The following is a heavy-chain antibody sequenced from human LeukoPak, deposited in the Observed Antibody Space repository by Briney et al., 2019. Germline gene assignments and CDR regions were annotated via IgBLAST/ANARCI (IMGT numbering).Heavy chain of an antibody. J-gene: IGHJ6*02. CDR1: GFTFSDYY. CDR3: ARDQDGVPGYSRSWYLGGGVGYYYYYGMDV. D-gene: IGHD6-13*01. Sequence: GGSLRLSCAASGFTFSDYYMSWIRQAPGKGLEWVSYISSSSSYTNYADSVKGRFTISRDNAKNSLYLQMNSLRAEDTAVYYCARDQDGVPGYSRSWYLGGGVGYYYYYGMDVWGQGTTVTVSS. V-gene: IGHV3-11*06. CDR2: ISSSSSYT.